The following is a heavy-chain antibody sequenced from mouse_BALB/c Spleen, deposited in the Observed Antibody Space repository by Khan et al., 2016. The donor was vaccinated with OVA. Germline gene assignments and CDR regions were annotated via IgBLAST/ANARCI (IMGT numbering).Heavy chain of an antibody. CDR1: GYSITSDYA. CDR2: ISYSGRT. CDR3: ARSVTITTVVATDFDY. J-gene: IGHJ2*01. D-gene: IGHD1-1*01. V-gene: IGHV3-2*02. Sequence: EVKLEESGPGPVNPSQSLSLTCTVTGYSITSDYAWNWIRQFPGNKLEWMGYISYSGRTSYNPSLKSRISITREPSKNQVFLQLNSVITEDTATYFCARSVTITTVVATDFDYWGQGTTLTVSS.